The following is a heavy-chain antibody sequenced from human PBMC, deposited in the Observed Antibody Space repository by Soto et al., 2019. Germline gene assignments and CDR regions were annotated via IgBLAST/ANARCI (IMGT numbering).Heavy chain of an antibody. V-gene: IGHV3-13*01. CDR2: IGSAGDT. CDR3: ARGILGPGDFDDGMDV. D-gene: IGHD7-27*01. CDR1: GFAFSNYD. Sequence: PGGSLRLSCAASGFAFSNYDMHLVRQATGKGLEWVSAIGSAGDTYYPDSVKGRFTISRENAKNSLYLQMNSLRVGDTAVYYCARGILGPGDFDDGMDVWGQGTTVTVSS. J-gene: IGHJ6*02.